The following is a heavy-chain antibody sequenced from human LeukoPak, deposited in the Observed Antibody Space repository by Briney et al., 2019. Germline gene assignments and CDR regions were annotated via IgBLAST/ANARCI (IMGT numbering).Heavy chain of an antibody. Sequence: GSLRLSCAASGFTFSSYGMIWVRQAPGKGLEWVSGISGSGGSTYLADSVKGRFTVSRDNSKNTLYLQMNSLRADDTGVYYCAKDRPTVYSSSWLHFLDSWGQGTLVTVSS. CDR1: GFTFSSYG. CDR2: ISGSGGST. V-gene: IGHV3-23*01. J-gene: IGHJ4*02. CDR3: AKDRPTVYSSSWLHFLDS. D-gene: IGHD6-13*01.